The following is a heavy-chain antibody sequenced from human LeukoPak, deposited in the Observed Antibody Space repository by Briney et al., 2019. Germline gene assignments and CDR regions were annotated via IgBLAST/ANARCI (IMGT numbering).Heavy chain of an antibody. V-gene: IGHV3-7*01. CDR3: ARDERIWGYSSSWYLYYFDY. CDR2: IKQDGSET. J-gene: IGHJ4*02. D-gene: IGHD6-13*01. Sequence: PGGSLRLSCAASGFTFSSYWMNWVRQAPGKGLEWVANIKQDGSETYYVDSVKGRFTISRDNAKNSLYLQMNSLRAEDTAVYYCARDERIWGYSSSWYLYYFDYWGQGTLVTVSS. CDR1: GFTFSSYW.